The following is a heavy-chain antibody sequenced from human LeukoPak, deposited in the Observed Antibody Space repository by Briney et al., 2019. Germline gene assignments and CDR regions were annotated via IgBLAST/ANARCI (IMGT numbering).Heavy chain of an antibody. CDR2: ITTNGVSA. J-gene: IGHJ4*02. CDR1: GFXFSDYA. CDR3: AKLTPASNY. Sequence: GGSLRLSCAASGFXFSDYAITWVRQAPGKGLEWVSSITTNGVSANYADSVKGRFTISRDNSKNTLYLQMNSLRAEDTALYYCAKLTPASNYWGQGTLVTVSS. V-gene: IGHV3-23*01. D-gene: IGHD2-15*01.